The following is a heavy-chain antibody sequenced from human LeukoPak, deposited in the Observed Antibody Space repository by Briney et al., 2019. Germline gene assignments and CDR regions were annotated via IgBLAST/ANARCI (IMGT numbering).Heavy chain of an antibody. D-gene: IGHD3-10*01. Sequence: GGSLRLSCAASGFTFSSYGMHWVRQAPGKGLEWVAVISYDGSNKYYADSVKGRFTISRDNSKNTLYLQMNSLRAEDTAVYYCANPIGQSITMVYFDYGGQGPLVPVSS. CDR2: ISYDGSNK. CDR1: GFTFSSYG. J-gene: IGHJ4*02. V-gene: IGHV3-30*18. CDR3: ANPIGQSITMVYFDY.